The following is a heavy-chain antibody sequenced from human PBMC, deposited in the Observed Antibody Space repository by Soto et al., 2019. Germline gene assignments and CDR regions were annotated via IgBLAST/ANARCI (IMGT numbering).Heavy chain of an antibody. D-gene: IGHD6-13*01. V-gene: IGHV3-23*01. Sequence: GGSLRLSCAASGFTFTSYAMSWVRQAPGKGLEWVSAISGSGSSTYYADSVKGRFTISRDNSKNTLYLQMNSLRVEDTAVYYCAKDPLKYSSSWYLEWWFDPWGQGTLVTVSS. CDR3: AKDPLKYSSSWYLEWWFDP. J-gene: IGHJ5*02. CDR2: ISGSGSST. CDR1: GFTFTSYA.